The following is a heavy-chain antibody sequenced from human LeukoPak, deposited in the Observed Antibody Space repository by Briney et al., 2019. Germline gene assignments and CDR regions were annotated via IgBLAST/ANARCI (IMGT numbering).Heavy chain of an antibody. CDR3: VKDDGWVQYAN. V-gene: IGHV3-23*01. Sequence: GGSLRLSCAASGFTFSSYAMSWVRQAPGKGLEWVSGIRADAVTTYFADSVKGRFIISRDNSKNTVYLQMNSLSAEDAAVYYCVKDDGWVQYANWGQGTLVTVSS. D-gene: IGHD5-24*01. CDR1: GFTFSSYA. CDR2: IRADAVTT. J-gene: IGHJ4*02.